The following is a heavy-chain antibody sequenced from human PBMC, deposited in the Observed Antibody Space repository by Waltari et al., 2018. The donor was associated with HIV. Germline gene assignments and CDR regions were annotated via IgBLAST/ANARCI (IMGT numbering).Heavy chain of an antibody. CDR3: ARVVSLGHYGMDV. CDR1: GFTFSSYS. Sequence: EVQLVESGGGLVKPGGSLRLSCAASGFTFSSYSMNWVRQAPGKGLECVSSSSSSSSYIYYADSVKGRFTISRDNAKNSLYLQMNSLRAEDTAVYYCARVVSLGHYGMDVWGQGTTVTVSS. V-gene: IGHV3-21*01. CDR2: SSSSSSYI. J-gene: IGHJ6*02.